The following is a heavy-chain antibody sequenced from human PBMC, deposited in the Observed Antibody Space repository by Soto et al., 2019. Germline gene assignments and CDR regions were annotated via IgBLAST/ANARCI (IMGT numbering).Heavy chain of an antibody. CDR1: GLTFSEAG. V-gene: IGHV3-30*18. CDR2: ISDDGSKE. D-gene: IGHD1-1*01. J-gene: IGHJ4*02. Sequence: GGSLRLSCAVSGLTFSEAGMHWVRQAPGKGLEWVAVISDDGSKEYYADSGKGRFTISRDNSKNTVSLQMNSLRLEDTAVYYCAKDKGNRYFDFWGQGTLVTVSS. CDR3: AKDKGNRYFDF.